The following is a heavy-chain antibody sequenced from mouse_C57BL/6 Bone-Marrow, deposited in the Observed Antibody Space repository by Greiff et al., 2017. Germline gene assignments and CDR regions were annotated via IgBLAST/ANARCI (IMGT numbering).Heavy chain of an antibody. CDR1: GYTFTSYW. CDR3: AGGSSLDY. Sequence: QVQLQQPGAELVRPGTSVKLSCKASGYTFTSYWMHWVQQRPGQGLEWIGVIETSDSYTNYNHKFKGKATLTVDTYSSTTYMQLSSLTSEDSAVYYCAGGSSLDYWGQGTSVTVSS. V-gene: IGHV1-59*01. D-gene: IGHD3-2*02. CDR2: IETSDSYT. J-gene: IGHJ4*01.